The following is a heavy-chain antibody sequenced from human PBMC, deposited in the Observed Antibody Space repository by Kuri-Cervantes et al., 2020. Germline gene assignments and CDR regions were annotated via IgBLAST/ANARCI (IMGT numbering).Heavy chain of an antibody. CDR2: ISWNSGSI. J-gene: IGHJ4*02. CDR3: ASRPDSSGFR. V-gene: IGHV3-9*01. D-gene: IGHD3-22*01. CDR1: GFTFDDYA. Sequence: LSLTCAASGFTFDDYAMHWVRQAPGKGLEWVSGISWNSGSIGYADSVKGRFTISRDNAKNSLYLQMNSLRAEDTAVYYCASRPDSSGFRWGQGTLVTVSS.